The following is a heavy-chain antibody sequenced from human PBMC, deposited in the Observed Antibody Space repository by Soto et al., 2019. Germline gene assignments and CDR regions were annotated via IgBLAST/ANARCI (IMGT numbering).Heavy chain of an antibody. CDR3: ARPLISSYYDFWSGYGYYFDY. CDR2: IKQDGSEK. Sequence: GGSLRLSXAASGFTFSSYWMSWVRQAPGKGLEWVANIKQDGSEKYYVDSVKGRFTISRDNAKNSLYLQMNSLRAEDTAVYYCARPLISSYYDFWSGYGYYFDYWGQGTLVTVSS. J-gene: IGHJ4*02. D-gene: IGHD3-3*01. V-gene: IGHV3-7*01. CDR1: GFTFSSYW.